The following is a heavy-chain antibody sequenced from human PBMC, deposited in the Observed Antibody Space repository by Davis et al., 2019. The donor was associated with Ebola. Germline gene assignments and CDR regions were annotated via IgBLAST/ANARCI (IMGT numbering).Heavy chain of an antibody. CDR2: ISGSGGST. D-gene: IGHD3-10*01. J-gene: IGHJ5*02. V-gene: IGHV3-23*01. Sequence: ETLSLTCAVYGGSFSGYYWSWIRQPPGKGLEWVSAISGSGGSTYYADSVKGRFTISRDNSKNTLYLQMNSLRAEDTAVYYCAKVPYGSGSSNWFDPWGQGTLVTVSS. CDR1: GGSFSGYY. CDR3: AKVPYGSGSSNWFDP.